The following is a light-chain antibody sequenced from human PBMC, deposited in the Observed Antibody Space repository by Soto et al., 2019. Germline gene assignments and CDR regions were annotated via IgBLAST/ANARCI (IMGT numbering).Light chain of an antibody. Sequence: DLQMTQSPSSVSASVGDRVTITCRASQGITNWLAWYQQKPGKAPKLLIYAASSLQSGVPSRFSGSGSGTDFTLTISSLQPEDFATYYCQQANSFLEGVTFGPGTKVDIK. CDR1: QGITNW. V-gene: IGKV1-12*01. CDR3: QQANSFLEGVT. J-gene: IGKJ3*01. CDR2: AAS.